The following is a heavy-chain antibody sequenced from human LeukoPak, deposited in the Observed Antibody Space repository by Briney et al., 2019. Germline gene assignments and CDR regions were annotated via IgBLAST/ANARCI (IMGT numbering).Heavy chain of an antibody. V-gene: IGHV3-48*03. Sequence: GGSLRLSCAASGFTFSSYEMNWVRQAPGKGLEWVSYISSSGSTIYYADSVKGRFTISRDNAKNSLYLQMNSLRAEDTAVYYCARVGGGVSSGYVYYFGYWGQGTLVTVSS. CDR1: GFTFSSYE. D-gene: IGHD3-22*01. CDR3: ARVGGGVSSGYVYYFGY. J-gene: IGHJ4*02. CDR2: ISSSGSTI.